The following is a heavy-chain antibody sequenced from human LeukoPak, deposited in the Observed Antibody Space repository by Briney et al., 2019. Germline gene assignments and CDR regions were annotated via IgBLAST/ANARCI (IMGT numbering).Heavy chain of an antibody. Sequence: SETLSLTCAVYGGSFSGYYWSWIRQPPGEGLEWIGEINHSGSTNYNPSLKSRVTISVDTSKNQFSLKLSSVTAADTAVYYCARDRIVGATTYFDYWGQGTLVTVSS. D-gene: IGHD1-26*01. CDR2: INHSGST. V-gene: IGHV4-34*01. CDR1: GGSFSGYY. J-gene: IGHJ4*02. CDR3: ARDRIVGATTYFDY.